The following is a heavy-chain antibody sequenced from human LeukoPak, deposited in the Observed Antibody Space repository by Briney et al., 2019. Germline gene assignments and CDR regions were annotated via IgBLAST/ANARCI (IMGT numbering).Heavy chain of an antibody. Sequence: GASVKVSCKASGYTFTSYDINWVRQATGQGLEWMGWMNPNSGNTGYAQKFQGRVTMTRNTSISTAYMELSSLRSADTAVYYCARGSPRSGSGSYVFDYWGQGTLVTVSS. D-gene: IGHD3-10*01. CDR3: ARGSPRSGSGSYVFDY. J-gene: IGHJ4*02. CDR2: MNPNSGNT. CDR1: GYTFTSYD. V-gene: IGHV1-8*01.